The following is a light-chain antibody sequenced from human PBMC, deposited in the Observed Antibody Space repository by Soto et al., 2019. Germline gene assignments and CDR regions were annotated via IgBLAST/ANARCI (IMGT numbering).Light chain of an antibody. CDR3: QHYNSYSEA. CDR2: KAS. CDR1: QTISSW. V-gene: IGKV1-5*03. Sequence: IQMTYSPSSLSSSVVDRVSITCGASQTISSWLAWYQQKPGKAPKLLIYKASTLKSGVPSRFSGSGSGTEFTLTISSLQPDDFATYYCQHYNSYSEAFGQGTKVDIK. J-gene: IGKJ1*01.